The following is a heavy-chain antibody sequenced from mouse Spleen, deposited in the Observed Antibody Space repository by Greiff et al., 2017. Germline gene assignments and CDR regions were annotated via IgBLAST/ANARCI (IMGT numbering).Heavy chain of an antibody. J-gene: IGHJ3*01. V-gene: IGHV5-6*02. D-gene: IGHD1-1*01. CDR3: ARRHYGSSYWFAY. Sequence: DVKLVESGGDLVKPGGSLKLSCAASGFTFSSYGMSWVRQTPDKRLEWVATISSGGSYTYYPDSVKGRFTISRDNAKNTLYLQMSSLKSEDTAMYYCARRHYGSSYWFAYWGQGTLVTVSA. CDR2: ISSGGSYT. CDR1: GFTFSSYG.